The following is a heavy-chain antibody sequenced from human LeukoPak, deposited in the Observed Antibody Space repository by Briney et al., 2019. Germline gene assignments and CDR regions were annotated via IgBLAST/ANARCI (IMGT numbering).Heavy chain of an antibody. Sequence: GGSLRLSCAASGFSFSNYAMSWVRPAPGKGLEWVSTVSGSGGRTSYADSVKGRFTISRDNSKNTLYLQMNSVRAEDTAVYYCARASETYYFDSWGQGTLVTVSS. CDR1: GFSFSNYA. CDR3: ARASETYYFDS. CDR2: VSGSGGRT. V-gene: IGHV3-23*01. D-gene: IGHD1-26*01. J-gene: IGHJ4*02.